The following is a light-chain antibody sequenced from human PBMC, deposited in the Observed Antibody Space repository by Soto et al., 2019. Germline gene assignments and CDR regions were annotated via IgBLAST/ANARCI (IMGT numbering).Light chain of an antibody. V-gene: IGLV3-21*02. Sequence: SSELTQPPSVSVAPGQTARITCGGNNIGGKTVHWYQQRPGQAPVLVVYDDTDRPSGIPERFSGSNSGNTATLTVSRVEVGDEADYYCQVWAGTSDHPNYVFGTGTKLTVL. J-gene: IGLJ1*01. CDR1: NIGGKT. CDR3: QVWAGTSDHPNYV. CDR2: DDT.